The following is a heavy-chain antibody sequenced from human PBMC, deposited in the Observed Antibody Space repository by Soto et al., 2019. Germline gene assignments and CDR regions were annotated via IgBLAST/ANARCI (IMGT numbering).Heavy chain of an antibody. CDR3: ARSGAAAIMLKAY. J-gene: IGHJ4*02. CDR2: NAHSGNT. D-gene: IGHD6-13*01. Sequence: SETLSLTCAVCVGSFSCYYWGWIHHPPGEGVLVCWLNAHSGNTRXXPPLQGRGXMTRDTSKSTFXLELSXVSAADTAVYYCARSGAAAIMLKAYWRQGTLVTVSS. V-gene: IGHV4-34*01. CDR1: VGSFSCYY.